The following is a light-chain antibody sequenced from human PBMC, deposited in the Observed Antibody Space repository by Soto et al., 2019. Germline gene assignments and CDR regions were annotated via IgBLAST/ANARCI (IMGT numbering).Light chain of an antibody. CDR2: GAS. CDR1: QSVSSSS. J-gene: IGKJ2*01. Sequence: EIVLTQSPGTLSLSPGERATLSCRASQSVSSSSLAWYQQKPGQAPRLLIYGASSRATGIPDRFSGSGSGRDFTINIIRLGPEDFAVYYCQLYGRSTMYTFGQVTRLEIK. CDR3: QLYGRSTMYT. V-gene: IGKV3-20*01.